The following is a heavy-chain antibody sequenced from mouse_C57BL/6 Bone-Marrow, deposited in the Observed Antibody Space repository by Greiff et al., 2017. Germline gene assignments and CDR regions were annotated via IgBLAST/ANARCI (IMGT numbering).Heavy chain of an antibody. V-gene: IGHV1-81*01. CDR1: GYTFTSYG. D-gene: IGHD1-1*01. J-gene: IGHJ1*03. CDR3: AIWSYYGSSYENFDV. CDR2: IYPRSGNT. Sequence: VQLQQSGAELARPGASVKLSCKASGYTFTSYGISWVKQRTGQGLEWIGEIYPRSGNTYYNEKFKGKATLTADKSSSTAYMELRSLTSEDSAVYFCAIWSYYGSSYENFDVWGTGTTVTVSS.